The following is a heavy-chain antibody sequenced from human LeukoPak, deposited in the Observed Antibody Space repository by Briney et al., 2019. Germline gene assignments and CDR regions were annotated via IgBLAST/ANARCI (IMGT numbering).Heavy chain of an antibody. CDR3: AKTRPLDSSSWSHGDY. V-gene: IGHV3-23*01. D-gene: IGHD6-13*01. J-gene: IGHJ4*02. Sequence: GGSLRLSCAASGFTFSSYAMSWVRQAPGKGLEWVSAISGSGDSTYYGDSVKGRFTISRDNSKNTLYLRMNSLRAEDTAVYYCAKTRPLDSSSWSHGDYWGQGTLVTVSS. CDR1: GFTFSSYA. CDR2: ISGSGDST.